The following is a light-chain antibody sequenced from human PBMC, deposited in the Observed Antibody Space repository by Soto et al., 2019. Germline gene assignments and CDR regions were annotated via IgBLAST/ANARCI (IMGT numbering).Light chain of an antibody. CDR1: QSVTYN. Sequence: ETMLTQSPATLSASPGERVTLSCRATQSVTYNLAWYQQKPGQAPRLLICGASTRATGIPARFSGRGSGTEFTLTITSLQSEDFAVYYCQQYNDWLWTFGQGTKVDNK. V-gene: IGKV3-15*01. CDR2: GAS. J-gene: IGKJ1*01. CDR3: QQYNDWLWT.